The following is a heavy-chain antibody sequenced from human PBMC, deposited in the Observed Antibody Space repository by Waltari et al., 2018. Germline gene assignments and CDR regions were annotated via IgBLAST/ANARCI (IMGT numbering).Heavy chain of an antibody. CDR2: INSDGSST. CDR1: GFIFSTSW. CDR3: VRENIAAAGLES. D-gene: IGHD6-13*01. V-gene: IGHV3-74*01. J-gene: IGHJ4*02. Sequence: EVQLVESGGGLVQPGGSLVLSCVASGFIFSTSWMDWVRQAPGKGLVWVSRINSDGSSTTYADSVKGQFTISRDNAKNTLYLHMSSLRAEDTAVYYCVRENIAAAGLESWGQGTLVTVSS.